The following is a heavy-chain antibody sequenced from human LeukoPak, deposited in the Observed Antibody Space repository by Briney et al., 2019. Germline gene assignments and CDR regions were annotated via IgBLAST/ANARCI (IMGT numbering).Heavy chain of an antibody. J-gene: IGHJ5*02. Sequence: SETLSLTCSVSGGSIDSYYWTWIRQSAGKGPEWIGRIHSSGSTNYNPSLKSRVNMSVDTSKNQFSLKLNSVTAADTAVYYCARVTDPRYNWFDPWGQGTLVTVSS. CDR2: IHSSGST. V-gene: IGHV4-4*07. CDR1: GGSIDSYY. CDR3: ARVTDPRYNWFDP. D-gene: IGHD2-21*02.